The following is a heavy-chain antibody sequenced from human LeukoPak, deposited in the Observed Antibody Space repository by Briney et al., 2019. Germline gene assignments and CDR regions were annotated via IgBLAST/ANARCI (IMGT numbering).Heavy chain of an antibody. CDR1: GGYISSYC. D-gene: IGHD2-2*01. J-gene: IGHJ4*02. Sequence: PSETLSLTCTVSGGYISSYCWSWIRQPPGKGLEWIGYIFNSGSTNYNPSLKSRVTISVDTSKNQFSLKLSSVTAADTAVYFCALGDCSSTSCDVFDYWGQGTLVTVSS. CDR3: ALGDCSSTSCDVFDY. CDR2: IFNSGST. V-gene: IGHV4-59*01.